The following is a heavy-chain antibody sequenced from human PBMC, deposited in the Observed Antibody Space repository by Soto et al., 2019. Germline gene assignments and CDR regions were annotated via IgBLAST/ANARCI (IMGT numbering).Heavy chain of an antibody. CDR2: ISDSGGST. Sequence: EVQLLESGGGLVQPGGSLRLSCAASGFTFSSYAMSWVRQAPGKGLEWVSTISDSGGSTYYADSVKGRFTIYRDNSKNTLYLQMKSLRAEDTAVYYCARDFGSTVGATDYWGQGTLVTVSS. J-gene: IGHJ4*02. CDR3: ARDFGSTVGATDY. D-gene: IGHD1-26*01. V-gene: IGHV3-23*01. CDR1: GFTFSSYA.